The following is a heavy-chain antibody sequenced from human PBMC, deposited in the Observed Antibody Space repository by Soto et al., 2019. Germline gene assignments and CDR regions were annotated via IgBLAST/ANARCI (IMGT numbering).Heavy chain of an antibody. CDR1: GYTFTSYG. D-gene: IGHD2-15*01. CDR3: ARGYCSGGSCYTGRFDP. V-gene: IGHV1-18*01. Sequence: QVQLVQSGAEVKKPGASVRVSCKASGYTFTSYGISWVRQAPGQGLEWMGWISGYNGNTNYAQKLQGRVTMTKDTSTSTANMELRSLRSDDTAVYYCARGYCSGGSCYTGRFDPWGQGTLVTVSS. J-gene: IGHJ5*02. CDR2: ISGYNGNT.